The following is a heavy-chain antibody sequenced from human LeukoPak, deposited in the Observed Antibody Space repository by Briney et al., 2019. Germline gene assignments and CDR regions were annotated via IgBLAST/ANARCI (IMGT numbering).Heavy chain of an antibody. D-gene: IGHD6-13*01. J-gene: IGHJ4*02. V-gene: IGHV3-30-3*01. Sequence: PGGSLRLSCAASGFTFSSYAMHWVRQAPGKGLEWVAVISYDGSNKYYADSVKGRFTISRDNSKNTLYLQMNSLRAEDTAVYYCARGLWTGYSSSENPFKQRARGDGTFDYWGQGTLVTVSS. CDR2: ISYDGSNK. CDR1: GFTFSSYA. CDR3: ARGLWTGYSSSENPFKQRARGDGTFDY.